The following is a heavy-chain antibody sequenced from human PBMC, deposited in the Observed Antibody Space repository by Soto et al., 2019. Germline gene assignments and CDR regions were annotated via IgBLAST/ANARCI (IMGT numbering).Heavy chain of an antibody. CDR1: GGTFSTHV. V-gene: IGHV1-69*01. Sequence: QVQLVQSGAEVKKPGSSVKVSCKTSGGTFSTHVIGWVRQAPGQGLEWMGGIVPKFGTTNYAHKFKGRVKITADESTSTAYMEVSSLTSEDTAVYYCVRGGSDNSDWYIWFDPWGQGTLVTVSS. CDR3: VRGGSDNSDWYIWFDP. D-gene: IGHD6-19*01. J-gene: IGHJ5*02. CDR2: IVPKFGTT.